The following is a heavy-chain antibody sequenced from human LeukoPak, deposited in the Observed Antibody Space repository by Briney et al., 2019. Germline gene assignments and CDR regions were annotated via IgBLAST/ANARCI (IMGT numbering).Heavy chain of an antibody. CDR2: IYSGGST. V-gene: IGHV3-53*01. Sequence: GGSLRLSCAASGFTVSSNYMSWVRQAPGKGLEWVSIIYSGGSTYYADSVKGRFTISRDNSKNTLYLQMNSLRAEDTAVYYCAGSIIRNWFDPWGQGTLVTVSS. CDR3: AGSIIRNWFDP. J-gene: IGHJ5*02. CDR1: GFTVSSNY. D-gene: IGHD3-16*01.